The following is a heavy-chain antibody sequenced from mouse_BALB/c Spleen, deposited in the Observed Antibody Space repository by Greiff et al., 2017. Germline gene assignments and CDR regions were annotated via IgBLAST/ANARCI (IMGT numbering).Heavy chain of an antibody. V-gene: IGHV5-12-1*01. CDR2: ISSGGGST. CDR1: GFAFSSYD. D-gene: IGHD2-2*01. Sequence: EVKVVESGGGLVKPGGSLKLSCAASGFAFSSYDMSWVRQTPEKRLEWVAYISSGGGSTYYPDTVKGRFTISRDNAKNTLYLQMSSLKSEDTAMYYCARLGGYEDFDYWGQGTTLTVSS. CDR3: ARLGGYEDFDY. J-gene: IGHJ2*01.